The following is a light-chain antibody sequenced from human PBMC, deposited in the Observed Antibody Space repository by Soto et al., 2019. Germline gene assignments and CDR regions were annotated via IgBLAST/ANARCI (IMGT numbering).Light chain of an antibody. J-gene: IGLJ2*01. CDR1: SGHSTYA. V-gene: IGLV4-69*01. CDR3: QTWGTAIHDVV. CDR2: LNSDGSH. Sequence: QLVLTQSPSASASLGASVKLTCTLSSGHSTYAIAWHQQQPEKGPRYLMKLNSDGSHSKGDGIPDRFSASSSGAERQLTMSSLQSEDEADYYCQTWGTAIHDVVFGGGTKLTVL.